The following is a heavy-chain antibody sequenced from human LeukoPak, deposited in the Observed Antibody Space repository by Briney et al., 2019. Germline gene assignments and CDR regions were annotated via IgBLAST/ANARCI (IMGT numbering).Heavy chain of an antibody. Sequence: SETLSLTCAVYGGSFSGYCWSWIRQPPGKGLEWIGEINHSGSTNYNPSLKSRVTISVDTSKNQFSLKLSSVTAADTAVYYCARIAAAGPNLIDYWGQGTLVTVSS. CDR3: ARIAAAGPNLIDY. CDR1: GGSFSGYC. CDR2: INHSGST. D-gene: IGHD6-13*01. V-gene: IGHV4-34*01. J-gene: IGHJ4*02.